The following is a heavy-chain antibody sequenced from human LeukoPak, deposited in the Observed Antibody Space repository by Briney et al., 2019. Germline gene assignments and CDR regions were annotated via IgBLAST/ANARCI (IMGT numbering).Heavy chain of an antibody. J-gene: IGHJ4*02. Sequence: WETLSLTCAVYGGSFSGHYWTWIRQPPGKGLEWIGEINHSGSTTYNPSLNSRVTISVDTSKNQFSLRLSSVTAADTAVYYCARPRYGSGSLDSWGQGTPVTVSS. CDR1: GGSFSGHY. CDR2: INHSGST. V-gene: IGHV4-34*01. D-gene: IGHD3-10*01. CDR3: ARPRYGSGSLDS.